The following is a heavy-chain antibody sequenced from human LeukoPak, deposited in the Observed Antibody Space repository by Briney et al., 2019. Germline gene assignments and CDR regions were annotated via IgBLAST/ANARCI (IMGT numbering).Heavy chain of an antibody. CDR2: INPSGGST. D-gene: IGHD3-9*01. J-gene: IGHJ4*02. CDR3: ATGLRYFDLDY. Sequence: ASVKVSCKASGYTFTSYDINWVRQAPGQGLEWMGIINPSGGSTSYAQKFQGRVTMTRDMSTSTVYMELSSLRSEDTAVYYCATGLRYFDLDYWGQGTLVTVSS. CDR1: GYTFTSYD. V-gene: IGHV1-46*01.